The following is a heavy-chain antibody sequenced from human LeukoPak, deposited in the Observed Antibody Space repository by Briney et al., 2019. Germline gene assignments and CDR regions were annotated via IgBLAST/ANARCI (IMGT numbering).Heavy chain of an antibody. CDR1: GFTFDDYA. J-gene: IGHJ6*03. Sequence: GRSLRLSCAASGFTFDDYAMHWVRQAPGKGLEWVSGISWNSGSIGYADSVKGRFTISRDDSMTTLYLHMNSPRPEDTAVYYCARDNSPMTTVSRSYYFFHLDVWGEGTTVTVSS. V-gene: IGHV3-9*01. CDR2: ISWNSGSI. D-gene: IGHD4-11*01. CDR3: ARDNSPMTTVSRSYYFFHLDV.